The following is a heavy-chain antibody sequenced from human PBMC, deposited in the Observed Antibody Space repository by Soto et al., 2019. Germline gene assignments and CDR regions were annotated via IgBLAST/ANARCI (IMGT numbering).Heavy chain of an antibody. CDR1: GRTFRSYA. V-gene: IGHV3-23*01. CDR2: ISGGGAGT. D-gene: IGHD1-1*01. J-gene: IGHJ4*02. CDR3: AKGWKPDHDDGLCAFDS. Sequence: PGGSLRLSCVVSGRTFRSYAMSWVRQAPGKGLEWVSGISGGGAGTYYADSVKGRFTISRDPSTTTLFLDMYSLGAEDTAIYYCAKGWKPDHDDGLCAFDSWGQGVLVTVSS.